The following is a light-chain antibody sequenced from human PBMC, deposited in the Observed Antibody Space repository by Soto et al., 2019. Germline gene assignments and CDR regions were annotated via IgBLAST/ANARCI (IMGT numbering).Light chain of an antibody. CDR2: DVS. J-gene: IGLJ1*01. V-gene: IGLV2-14*03. CDR3: SSYTSSSTPYV. Sequence: QSALTQPASVSGSPGQSITISCTGTSSDVGGYSYVSWYQQHPGKAPKLMIYDVSDRPSGVSYRFSGSKSGNTASLTISGLQAEDEADYYCSSYTSSSTPYVFGTGTKLIVL. CDR1: SSDVGGYSY.